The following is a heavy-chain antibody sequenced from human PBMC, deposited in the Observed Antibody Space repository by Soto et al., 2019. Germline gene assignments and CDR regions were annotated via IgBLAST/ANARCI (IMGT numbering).Heavy chain of an antibody. CDR3: ARKLNMETSGYARGLRLRKFDY. CDR1: GGSISSSSYY. Sequence: QLQLQESGPGLVKPSETLSLTCTVSGGSISSSSYYWGWIRQPPGKGLEWIGSIYYSGSTYYNPSLKSRVTISVDTSKNQFSLKLSSVTAADTAVYYCARKLNMETSGYARGLRLRKFDYWGQGTLVTVSS. D-gene: IGHD5-12*01. CDR2: IYYSGST. V-gene: IGHV4-39*01. J-gene: IGHJ4*02.